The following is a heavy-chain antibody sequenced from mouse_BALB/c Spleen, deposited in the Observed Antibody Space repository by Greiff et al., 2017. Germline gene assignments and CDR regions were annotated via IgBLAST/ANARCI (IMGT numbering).Heavy chain of an antibody. J-gene: IGHJ2*01. Sequence: QVQLKESGPELVKPGASVKISCKASGYAFSSSWMNWVKQRPGQGLEWIGRIYPGDGDTNYNGKFKGKATLTADKSSSTAYMQLSSLTSVDSAVYFCANHGRTYFDYWGQGTTLTVSS. CDR2: IYPGDGDT. CDR3: ANHGRTYFDY. V-gene: IGHV1-82*01. CDR1: GYAFSSSW.